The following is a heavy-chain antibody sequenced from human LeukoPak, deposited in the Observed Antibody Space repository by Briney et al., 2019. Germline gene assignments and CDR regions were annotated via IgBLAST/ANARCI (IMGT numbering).Heavy chain of an antibody. Sequence: GGSLRLSCVASGFTFSNYWMLWVRQAPGKGPMWVSLISTDGKSTRYAESVKGRFTISRDNAKNALYLQMDILRVEDTALYFCVRDYQFIQEVWGQGTTVTVSS. V-gene: IGHV3-74*01. CDR1: GFTFSNYW. CDR2: ISTDGKST. CDR3: VRDYQFIQEV. D-gene: IGHD2-2*01. J-gene: IGHJ6*02.